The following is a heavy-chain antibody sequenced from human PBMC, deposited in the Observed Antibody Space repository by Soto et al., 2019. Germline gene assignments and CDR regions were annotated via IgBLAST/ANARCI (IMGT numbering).Heavy chain of an antibody. CDR2: ISAYNGNT. Sequence: QVQLVQSGAEVKKPGASVKVSCKASGYTFAHYGIGWVRQAPGQGLEWVGWISAYNGNTHHAQNVQGRVTMTTDTSTSTAYMELRSLRSDDTAVYYCARDASGYSSGWPSYYWGQGTLVTVSS. J-gene: IGHJ4*02. CDR3: ARDASGYSSGWPSYY. V-gene: IGHV1-18*01. D-gene: IGHD6-19*01. CDR1: GYTFAHYG.